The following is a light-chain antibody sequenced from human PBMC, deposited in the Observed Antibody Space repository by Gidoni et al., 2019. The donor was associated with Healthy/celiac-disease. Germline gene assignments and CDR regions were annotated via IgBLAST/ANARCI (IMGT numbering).Light chain of an antibody. Sequence: DIQMTQSPSTLSASVGDRATITCRASQSISSWLAWYQQKPGKAPKLLIYKASNLESGVPSRFSGSGSGTEFTLTISSLQPDDFATYYCQQYHTYHTFGQGTKLEIK. CDR2: KAS. J-gene: IGKJ2*01. CDR1: QSISSW. V-gene: IGKV1-5*03. CDR3: QQYHTYHT.